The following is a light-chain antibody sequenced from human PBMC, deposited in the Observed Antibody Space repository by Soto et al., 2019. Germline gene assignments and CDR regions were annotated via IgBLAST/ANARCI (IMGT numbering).Light chain of an antibody. CDR3: SSYAGSNNLV. Sequence: QSALTQPPSASGSPGQSVTISCTGTSSDVGGYNYVSWYQQHPGKAPKIIIYEVNKRPSGVPGRSSGSKSGNTASLTVSGLQAEDEADYFCSSYAGSNNLVFGGGTKLTVL. CDR2: EVN. J-gene: IGLJ3*02. V-gene: IGLV2-8*01. CDR1: SSDVGGYNY.